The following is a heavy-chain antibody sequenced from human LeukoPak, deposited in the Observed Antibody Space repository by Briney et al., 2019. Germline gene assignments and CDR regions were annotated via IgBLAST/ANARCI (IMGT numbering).Heavy chain of an antibody. Sequence: SETLSLTCTVSGGSISSGGYYWSWIRQPPGKGLEWIGYIYHSGSTYYNPSLKSRVTISVDTSKNQFSLKVTSVTAADTAMYYCARFDVIASWVDPWGQGTLVTVSS. CDR3: ARFDVIASWVDP. D-gene: IGHD3-16*02. CDR1: GGSISSGGYY. J-gene: IGHJ5*02. CDR2: IYHSGST. V-gene: IGHV4-30-2*01.